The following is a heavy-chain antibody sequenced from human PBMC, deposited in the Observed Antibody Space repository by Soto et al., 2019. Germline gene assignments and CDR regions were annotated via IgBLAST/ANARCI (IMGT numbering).Heavy chain of an antibody. CDR3: ARFVRSCSATTCSTRADV. D-gene: IGHD2-2*01. V-gene: IGHV4-61*01. J-gene: IGHJ6*02. CDR1: GGFVNSDTHS. CDR2: IYSGGTT. Sequence: SETLSLTSTVSGGFVNSDTHSWSWIRQTPGKRLEWIGFIYSGGTTKKASLRSRVTMSVDTSKNQFSLKLRSVIVADTAVYHCARFVRSCSATTCSTRADVWGQGITVTVSS.